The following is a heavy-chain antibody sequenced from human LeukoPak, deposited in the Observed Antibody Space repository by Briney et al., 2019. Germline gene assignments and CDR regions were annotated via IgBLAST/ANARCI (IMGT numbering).Heavy chain of an antibody. CDR3: ARDAGDCSSTSCTVDY. J-gene: IGHJ4*02. CDR1: GGSISSGGYY. CDR2: IYYSEST. Sequence: SGTLSLTCTVSGGSISSGGYYWSWIRQHPGLGLEWIGYIYYSESTYYNPSLKSRVTISVDTSKNHFSLKLSSVTAADTAVYYCARDAGDCSSTSCTVDYWGQGTLVTVSS. V-gene: IGHV4-31*03. D-gene: IGHD2-2*01.